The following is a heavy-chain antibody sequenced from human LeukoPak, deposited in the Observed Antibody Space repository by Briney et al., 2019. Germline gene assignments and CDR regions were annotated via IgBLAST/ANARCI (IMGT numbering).Heavy chain of an antibody. V-gene: IGHV3-7*05. CDR1: GFTFSSYE. CDR3: GRGEGYRNVEY. CDR2: IEQDGSEE. J-gene: IGHJ4*02. Sequence: PGGSLRLSCAASGFTFSSYEMNWVRQAPGKGLEWVANIEQDGSEEYYVDSVKGRFTISRDNAKNSLYLQMNSLRAEDTAVYYCGRGEGYRNVEYWGQGTLVTVSS. D-gene: IGHD4-11*01.